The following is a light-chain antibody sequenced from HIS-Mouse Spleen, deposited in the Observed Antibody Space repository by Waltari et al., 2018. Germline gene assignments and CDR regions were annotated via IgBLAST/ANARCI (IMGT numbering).Light chain of an antibody. J-gene: IGLJ2*01. Sequence: QSALTQPASVSGSPGQSITISCTGTSSDVGGYNYVSWYQQHPGQAPKLMIYDVSNRPAWVSNRFSGSKSGNTASLTISGLQAEDDADYYCSSYTSSSTEVFGGGTKLTVL. CDR3: SSYTSSSTEV. V-gene: IGLV2-14*03. CDR1: SSDVGGYNY. CDR2: DVS.